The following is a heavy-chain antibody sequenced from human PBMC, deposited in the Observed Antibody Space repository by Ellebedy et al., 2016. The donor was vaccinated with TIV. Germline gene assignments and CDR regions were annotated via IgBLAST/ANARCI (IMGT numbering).Heavy chain of an antibody. CDR1: GFAFNKYW. V-gene: IGHV3-33*08. D-gene: IGHD2-8*02. CDR3: AGLEVYCRGGVCPWGYFDL. J-gene: IGHJ2*01. CDR2: IWYDGSNR. Sequence: PSETLSLTCVASGFAFNKYWMHWVRQAPGKGLEWVAVIWYDGSNRYYADSVKGRFTISRDNSKNTVYLQMNSLRAEDTAVYYCAGLEVYCRGGVCPWGYFDLWGRGTLVTVSS.